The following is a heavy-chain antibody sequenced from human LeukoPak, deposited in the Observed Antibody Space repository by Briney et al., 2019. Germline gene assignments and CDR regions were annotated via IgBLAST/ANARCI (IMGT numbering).Heavy chain of an antibody. J-gene: IGHJ4*02. V-gene: IGHV3-23*01. D-gene: IGHD6-6*01. CDR3: TKVYRAARHLDY. Sequence: GGSLRLSCAASGFTFSSSPMSWVRQAPGKGLEWVSAISNNGGYTYYADSVQGRFTISRDNSKNTLYLQMNSLRAEDTAVYYCTKVYRAARHLDYWGQGTLVTVSS. CDR1: GFTFSSSP. CDR2: ISNNGGYT.